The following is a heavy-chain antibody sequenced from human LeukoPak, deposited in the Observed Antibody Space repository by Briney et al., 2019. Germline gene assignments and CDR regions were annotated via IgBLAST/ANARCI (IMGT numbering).Heavy chain of an antibody. CDR2: IKQDGREK. V-gene: IGHV3-7*01. J-gene: IGHJ4*02. D-gene: IGHD2-15*01. CDR3: AREDGYCSGGNCFSYFVS. CDR1: GFTFSSYW. Sequence: GGSLRLSCAASGFTFSSYWMSWVRQAPGKGLEWVANIKQDGREKYYVDSVKGRFTVSRDNAKNSLYLQMNGLRAEDTAVYYCAREDGYCSGGNCFSYFVSWGQGTLVTVSS.